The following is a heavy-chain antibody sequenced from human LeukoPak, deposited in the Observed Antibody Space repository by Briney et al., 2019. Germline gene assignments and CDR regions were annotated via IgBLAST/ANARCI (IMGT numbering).Heavy chain of an antibody. CDR1: GDSFSSNSAA. D-gene: IGHD6-13*01. CDR3: ARDRGRQQLEYYYYYGMDV. Sequence: SQTLSLTCAISGDSFSSNSAAWNWIRQSPSRGLEWLGRTYYRSKWYNDYAVSVKSRITINPDTSKNQFSLQLNSVTPEDTAVYYCARDRGRQQLEYYYYYGMDVWGQGTTVTVSS. V-gene: IGHV6-1*01. CDR2: TYYRSKWYN. J-gene: IGHJ6*02.